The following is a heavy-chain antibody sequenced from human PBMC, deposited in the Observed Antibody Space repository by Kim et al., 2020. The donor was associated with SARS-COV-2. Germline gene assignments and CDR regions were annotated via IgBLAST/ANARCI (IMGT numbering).Heavy chain of an antibody. V-gene: IGHV3-30*04. CDR3: ATNPVGRYYFDY. J-gene: IGHJ4*02. CDR2: ISYDGSKK. CDR1: GFTFSGNA. Sequence: LSLSCAASGFTFSGNAIHWVRQAPGKGLEWVAVISYDGSKKYYADSVKGRFTISRDNSKNALYLQMNSLKAEDTAMYYCATNPVGRYYFDYWGQGTL. D-gene: IGHD4-17*01.